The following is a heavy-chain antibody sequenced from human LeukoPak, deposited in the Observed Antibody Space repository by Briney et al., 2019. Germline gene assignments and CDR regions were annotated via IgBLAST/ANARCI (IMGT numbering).Heavy chain of an antibody. CDR1: GGSISSSSYY. CDR3: ASAYYYDSSGYSMDV. D-gene: IGHD3-22*01. CDR2: IYYSGST. J-gene: IGHJ6*02. V-gene: IGHV4-39*01. Sequence: SETLSLTCTVSGGSISSSSYYWGWIRQPPGKGLEWIGSIYYSGSTYYNPSLKSRVTISVDTSKNQFSLKLSSVTAADTAVYYCASAYYYDSSGYSMDVWGRGTTVTVSS.